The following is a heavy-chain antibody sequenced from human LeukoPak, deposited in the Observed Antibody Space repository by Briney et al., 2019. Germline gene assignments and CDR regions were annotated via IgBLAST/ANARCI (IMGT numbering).Heavy chain of an antibody. V-gene: IGHV1-18*01. J-gene: IGHJ4*02. Sequence: GASVKVSCKASVYTFITYCIRWVRPAPGQGLEWLGWISVYNGNTNYAQKLQGRVTMTTDTSTSTAYMELRSLRADDTAVYYCARMILLLGDVLTVPPRGFDYWGQGTLVTVSS. CDR3: ARMILLLGDVLTVPPRGFDY. CDR1: VYTFITYC. CDR2: ISVYNGNT. D-gene: IGHD3-9*01.